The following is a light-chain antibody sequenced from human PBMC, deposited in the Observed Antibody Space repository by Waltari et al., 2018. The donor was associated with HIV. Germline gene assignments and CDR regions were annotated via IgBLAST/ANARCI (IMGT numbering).Light chain of an antibody. Sequence: QSALTQPASMSGSPGQSIIISCTGTSGDVGASNYVSWYQQHPGQAPKLLICDVKWRPSGISDRVSGSKSGNTASLTISGLLAEDEAVYYCCSTAGSSTYVFGTGTKVIV. J-gene: IGLJ1*01. CDR3: CSTAGSSTYV. V-gene: IGLV2-23*02. CDR1: SGDVGASNY. CDR2: DVK.